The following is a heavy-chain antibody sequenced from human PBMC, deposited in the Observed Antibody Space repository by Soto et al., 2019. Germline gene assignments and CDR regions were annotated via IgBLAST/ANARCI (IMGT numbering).Heavy chain of an antibody. CDR2: ISGSGGST. J-gene: IGHJ6*02. D-gene: IGHD3-3*01. CDR3: AKDTNYDFWSGSLYYGMDV. V-gene: IGHV3-23*01. Sequence: SLRLSCAASGFTFSSYAMSWVRQAPGKGLEWVSAISGSGGSTYYADSVKGRFTISRDNSKNTLYLQMNSLRAEDTAVYYCAKDTNYDFWSGSLYYGMDVWGQGTTVTVSS. CDR1: GFTFSSYA.